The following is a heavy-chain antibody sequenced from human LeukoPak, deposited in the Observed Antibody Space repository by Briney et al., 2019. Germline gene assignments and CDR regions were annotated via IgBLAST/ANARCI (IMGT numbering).Heavy chain of an antibody. Sequence: SETLSLTCTVSDGSITSYYWNWIRQPPGKGLEWIGNIYNSGSTDYNPSLKSRVTISLNTSKNQISLKLSSVTAADTAVYYCARPSGSRYYFDYWGQGTLVTVSS. CDR3: ARPSGSRYYFDY. CDR1: DGSITSYY. V-gene: IGHV4-59*01. D-gene: IGHD3-10*01. J-gene: IGHJ4*02. CDR2: IYNSGST.